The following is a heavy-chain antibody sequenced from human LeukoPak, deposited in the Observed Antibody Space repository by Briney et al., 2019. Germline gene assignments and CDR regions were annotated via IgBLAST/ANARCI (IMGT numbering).Heavy chain of an antibody. CDR3: ARAPPYDSSGLLDY. J-gene: IGHJ4*02. V-gene: IGHV3-11*01. CDR2: ISSSGSTI. D-gene: IGHD3-22*01. CDR1: GFIFSDYY. Sequence: PGGSLRLSCAASGFIFSDYYMSWIRQVPGKGLEWVSYISSSGSTIYYADSVKGRFTISRDNAKNSLYLQMNTLRAEDTAVYYCARAPPYDSSGLLDYWGQGTLVTVSS.